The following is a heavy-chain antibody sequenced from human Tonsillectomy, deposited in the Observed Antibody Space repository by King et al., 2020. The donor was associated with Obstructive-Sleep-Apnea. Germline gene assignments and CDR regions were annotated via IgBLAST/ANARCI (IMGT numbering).Heavy chain of an antibody. CDR2: NTGATHSP. CDR3: AKEGVNTYGGDAIHY. D-gene: IGHD3-16*01. J-gene: IGHJ4*02. CDR1: GFTFSWYA. Sequence: VQSGGSLRLSCATSGFTFSWYAMTWVRQAPGKGLVCVATNTGATHSPSCADSVKGRFTISRDNSRKTLHLQMNTLTADDTAVYYCAKEGVNTYGGDAIHYWGQGTLVTVSS. V-gene: IGHV3-23*01.